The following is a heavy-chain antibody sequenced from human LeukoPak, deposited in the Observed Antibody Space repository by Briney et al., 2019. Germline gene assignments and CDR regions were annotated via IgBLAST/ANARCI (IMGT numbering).Heavy chain of an antibody. CDR3: ARESAVAGTFDY. CDR1: GGSSSSYY. Sequence: SETLSLTCTVSGGSSSSYYWSWIRQPPGKGLEWIGYIYYSGSTNYNPPLKSRVTISVDTSKNQFSLKLSSVTAADTAVYYCARESAVAGTFDYWGQGTLVTVSS. V-gene: IGHV4-59*01. D-gene: IGHD6-19*01. J-gene: IGHJ4*02. CDR2: IYYSGST.